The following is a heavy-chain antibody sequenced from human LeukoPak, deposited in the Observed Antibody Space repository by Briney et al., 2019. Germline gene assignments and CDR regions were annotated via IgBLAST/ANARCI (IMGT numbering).Heavy chain of an antibody. Sequence: SETLSLTCTVSGGSLNGYYWGWIQQPPGKGLECIGYIHSSEGTAHNDSLKSRLTISLDTSKNQFSLTLSSVTAADTAVYYCARHVYGEGMVVWGKGTTVTVSS. J-gene: IGHJ6*04. V-gene: IGHV4-59*08. CDR2: IHSSEGT. D-gene: IGHD4-17*01. CDR1: GGSLNGYY. CDR3: ARHVYGEGMVV.